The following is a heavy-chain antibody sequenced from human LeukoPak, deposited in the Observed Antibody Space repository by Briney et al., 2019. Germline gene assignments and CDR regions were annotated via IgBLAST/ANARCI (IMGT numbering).Heavy chain of an antibody. CDR1: GYTFTSYG. Sequence: VKVSCTASGYTFTSYGISWVRQPPGQGREWMGWISAYSGDTNYAQKLQGRVTMTTDTSTTTAYMELRSLRSDDTAVYYCARDSKRYGDYPDYWGQGTLVTAS. CDR3: ARDSKRYGDYPDY. D-gene: IGHD4-17*01. V-gene: IGHV1-18*01. CDR2: ISAYSGDT. J-gene: IGHJ4*02.